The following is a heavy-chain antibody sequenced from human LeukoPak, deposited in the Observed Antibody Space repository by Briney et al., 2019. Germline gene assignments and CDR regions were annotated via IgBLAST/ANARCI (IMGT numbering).Heavy chain of an antibody. J-gene: IGHJ4*02. Sequence: PSETLSLTCTVSGGSISSGDYYWSWLRQPPGTGLEWIGYIYYSGSTYYNPSLKSRVTISVDTSKNQFSLKLSSVTAADTAVYYCARRYCSSTSCQLDYWGQGTLVTVSS. D-gene: IGHD2-2*01. CDR2: IYYSGST. V-gene: IGHV4-30-4*01. CDR1: GGSISSGDYY. CDR3: ARRYCSSTSCQLDY.